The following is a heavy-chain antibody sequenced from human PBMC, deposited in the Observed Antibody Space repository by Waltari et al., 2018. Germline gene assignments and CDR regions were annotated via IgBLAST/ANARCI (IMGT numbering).Heavy chain of an antibody. CDR2: IYYSGST. D-gene: IGHD2-15*01. Sequence: QVQLQESGSGLVKPSETLSLTCTVSGGSISSYYWSWIRQPPGKGLEWIGYIYYSGSTNYTPSLKSRVTISVDTSKNQFSLKLSSVTAADTAVYYCARFARVGYCSGGSCYGAFDIWGQGTMVTVSS. CDR3: ARFARVGYCSGGSCYGAFDI. V-gene: IGHV4-59*01. CDR1: GGSISSYY. J-gene: IGHJ3*02.